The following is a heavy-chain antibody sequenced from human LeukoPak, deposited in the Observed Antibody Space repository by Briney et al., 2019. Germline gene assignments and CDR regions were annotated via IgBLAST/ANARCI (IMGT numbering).Heavy chain of an antibody. CDR1: GFTFSSYA. V-gene: IGHV3-23*01. Sequence: GGSLRLSCAASGFTFSSYAMSWVRRAPGKGLEWVSAISGSGGSTYYADSVKGRFSISRDNSKNTLYLQMNSLRAEDTAVYYCAKDPYYYDSSGYSQVYWGQGTLVTVSS. CDR3: AKDPYYYDSSGYSQVY. D-gene: IGHD3-22*01. CDR2: ISGSGGST. J-gene: IGHJ4*02.